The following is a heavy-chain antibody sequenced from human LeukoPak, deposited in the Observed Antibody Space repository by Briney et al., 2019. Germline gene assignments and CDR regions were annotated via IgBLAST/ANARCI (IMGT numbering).Heavy chain of an antibody. V-gene: IGHV3-7*01. D-gene: IGHD2-15*01. J-gene: IGHJ4*02. CDR2: IKQDGSEK. CDR1: GFTFSSYW. Sequence: GGSLRLSCAASGFTFSSYWMSWVRQAPGKGLEWVANIKQDGSEKYYVDSVKGRFTISRDNAKNSLYLQMNSLRAEDTAVYYCARAPEGYYSYYLDYWGQGTLVTVSS. CDR3: ARAPEGYYSYYLDY.